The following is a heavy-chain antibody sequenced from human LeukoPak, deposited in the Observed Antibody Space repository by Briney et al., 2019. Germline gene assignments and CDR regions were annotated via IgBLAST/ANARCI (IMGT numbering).Heavy chain of an antibody. CDR3: ARARSRSSTYYLGY. J-gene: IGHJ4*02. D-gene: IGHD6-13*01. Sequence: ASVKVSCKASGYTFTTYYMHWVRQAPGQGLEWMGWINPNSGGTNYAQKFQGRVTMTRDTSISTAYMEVNSLTSDDTSVYYCARARSRSSTYYLGYWGQGTLVVVSS. CDR1: GYTFTTYY. CDR2: INPNSGGT. V-gene: IGHV1-2*02.